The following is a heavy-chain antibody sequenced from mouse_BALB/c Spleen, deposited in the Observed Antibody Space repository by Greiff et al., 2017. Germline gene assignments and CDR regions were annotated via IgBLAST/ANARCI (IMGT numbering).Heavy chain of an antibody. CDR1: GYTFTSYT. D-gene: IGHD1-1*01. J-gene: IGHJ3*01. V-gene: IGHV1-4*01. CDR3: ARSYGSSSFAY. Sequence: VQLKESGAELARPGASVKMSCKASGYTFTSYTMHWVKQRPGQGLEWIGYINPSSGYTNYNQKFKDKATLTADKSSSTAYMQLSSLTSEDSAVYYCARSYGSSSFAYWGQGTLVTVSA. CDR2: INPSSGYT.